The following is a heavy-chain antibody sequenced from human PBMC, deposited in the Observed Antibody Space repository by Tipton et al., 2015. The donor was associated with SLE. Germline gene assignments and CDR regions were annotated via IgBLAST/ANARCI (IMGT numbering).Heavy chain of an antibody. V-gene: IGHV4-34*01. J-gene: IGHJ5*02. CDR2: INHSGST. D-gene: IGHD3-3*02. CDR3: ARGPPFMEWERNWFDP. Sequence: TLSLTCAVFGGSFSGYYWSWIRQPPGKGLEWIGEINHSGSTNCNPSLKSRVTISVDTSKNQFSLKLRSVTAADTAVYYCARGPPFMEWERNWFDPWGRGTQVTVSS. CDR1: GGSFSGYY.